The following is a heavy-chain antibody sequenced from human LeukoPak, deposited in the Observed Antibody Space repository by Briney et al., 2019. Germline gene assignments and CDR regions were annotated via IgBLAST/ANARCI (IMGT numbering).Heavy chain of an antibody. D-gene: IGHD3-16*01. CDR3: ARHLGAGWFDP. V-gene: IGHV4-59*08. Sequence: SETLSLTCTVSGGSISSYYWSWIWQPPGKGLEWIGYIYYSGSTNYNPSLKSRVTISVDTSENQFSLKLSSVTAADTAVYYCARHLGAGWFDPWGQGTLVTVSS. CDR2: IYYSGST. J-gene: IGHJ5*02. CDR1: GGSISSYY.